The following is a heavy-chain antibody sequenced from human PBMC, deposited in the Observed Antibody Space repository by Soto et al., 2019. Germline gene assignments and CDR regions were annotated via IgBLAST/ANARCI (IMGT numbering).Heavy chain of an antibody. CDR2: IIPIFGTA. CDR1: GGTFSSYS. CDR3: ARGQDYGENFDY. J-gene: IGHJ4*02. Sequence: SVKVSCKASGGTFSSYSISWVRQAPGQGLEWMGGIIPIFGTANYAQKFQGRVTITADESTSTAYMELSSLRSEDTAVYYCARGQDYGENFDYWGQGTLVTVSS. V-gene: IGHV1-69*13. D-gene: IGHD4-17*01.